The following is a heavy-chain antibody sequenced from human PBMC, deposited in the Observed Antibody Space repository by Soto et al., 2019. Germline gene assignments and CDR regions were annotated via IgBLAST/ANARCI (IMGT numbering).Heavy chain of an antibody. CDR1: GYIIKNYW. CDR2: IFPDDSDT. D-gene: IGHD3-16*01. V-gene: IGHV5-51*01. J-gene: IGHJ4*02. CDR3: FRGGVTSRTFDY. Sequence: PGESLKISCKASGYIIKNYWIGWVRQMPGQGLEWMGIIFPDDSDTRYSPSFQGHVTISVDKSISTAYVQWSSLKASDSAIYYCFRGGVTSRTFDYWAQGTLVTVSS.